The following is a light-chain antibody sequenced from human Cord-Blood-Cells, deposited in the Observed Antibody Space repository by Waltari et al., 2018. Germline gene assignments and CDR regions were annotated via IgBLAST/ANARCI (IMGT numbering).Light chain of an antibody. Sequence: DIQLTQSPSSLTASVGDRVTITCRASQSISSYLNWYQQKPGKAPKLLIYAASSLKSGIPSRFSGSGSGTDFTLTISSLQPEDFATYYCQQSYSTPPYSFGQGTKLETK. V-gene: IGKV1-39*01. CDR1: QSISSY. J-gene: IGKJ2*03. CDR3: QQSYSTPPYS. CDR2: AAS.